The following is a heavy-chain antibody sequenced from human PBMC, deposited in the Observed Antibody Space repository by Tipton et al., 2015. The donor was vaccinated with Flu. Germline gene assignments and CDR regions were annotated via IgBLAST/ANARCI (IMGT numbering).Heavy chain of an antibody. CDR3: ARDRARPPRGGMDV. CDR1: GDTFSSYT. V-gene: IGHV1-69*09. J-gene: IGHJ6*02. CDR2: IIPILGIA. Sequence: QLVQSGAEVKKPGSSVKVSCKASGDTFSSYTISWVRQAPGQGLEWMGRIIPILGIANYAQKFQGRVTITADKSTSTAYMELSSLRSEDTAVYYCARDRARPPRGGMDVWGQGTTVTVSS. D-gene: IGHD3-10*01.